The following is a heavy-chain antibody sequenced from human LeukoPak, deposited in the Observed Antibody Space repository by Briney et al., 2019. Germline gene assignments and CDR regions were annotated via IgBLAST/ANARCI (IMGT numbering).Heavy chain of an antibody. CDR1: GFIFSDYN. Sequence: GGSLRLSCAGSGFIFSDYNMNWVRQAPGKGLEWVSYISSGSSTIYYADSVKGRFTISRDNAKNSLYLQMNSLTDEDTAVYYCARVGYSYGQFDYWGQGTLVTVSS. CDR3: ARVGYSYGQFDY. J-gene: IGHJ4*02. CDR2: ISSGSSTI. D-gene: IGHD5-18*01. V-gene: IGHV3-48*02.